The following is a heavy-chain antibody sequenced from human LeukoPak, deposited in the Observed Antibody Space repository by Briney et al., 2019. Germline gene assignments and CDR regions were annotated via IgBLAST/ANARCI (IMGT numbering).Heavy chain of an antibody. CDR2: INHSGST. CDR3: ARRQRALGRYCGGDCYPYYFDY. CDR1: GYSISSGYY. V-gene: IGHV4-38-2*02. D-gene: IGHD2-21*02. Sequence: SETLSLTCTVSGYSISSGYYWSWIRQPPGKGLEWIGEINHSGSTNYNPSLKSRVTISVDTSKNQFSLKLSSVTAADTAVYYCARRQRALGRYCGGDCYPYYFDYWGQGTLVTVSS. J-gene: IGHJ4*02.